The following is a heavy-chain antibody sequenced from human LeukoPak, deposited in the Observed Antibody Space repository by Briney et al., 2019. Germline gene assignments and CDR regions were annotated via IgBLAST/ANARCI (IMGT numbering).Heavy chain of an antibody. Sequence: SGTLSLTCTVFGGSITSSYWTWIRQPPGKGLEWIAYTYYNGRANYNPSLKSRVTISVDTSKNQFSLKLSSVTAADTAVYYCARGGHTAMATDYWGQGTLVTVSS. CDR1: GGSITSSY. D-gene: IGHD5-18*01. J-gene: IGHJ4*02. CDR2: TYYNGRA. V-gene: IGHV4-59*08. CDR3: ARGGHTAMATDY.